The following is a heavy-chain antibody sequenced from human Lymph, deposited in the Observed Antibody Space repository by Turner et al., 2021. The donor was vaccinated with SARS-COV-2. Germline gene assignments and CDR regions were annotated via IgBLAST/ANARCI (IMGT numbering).Heavy chain of an antibody. J-gene: IGHJ2*01. D-gene: IGHD3-9*01. Sequence: QVQLVESGGGVVQPGRSLRLSCAASGFTFSSYAMHWVRQAPGKGLEWVAVISYDGSNKYYADSVKGRFTISRDNSKNTLYLQMNSLRAEDTAVYYCARGALTGVSYWYFDLWGSGTLVTVSS. CDR3: ARGALTGVSYWYFDL. CDR1: GFTFSSYA. V-gene: IGHV3-30-3*01. CDR2: ISYDGSNK.